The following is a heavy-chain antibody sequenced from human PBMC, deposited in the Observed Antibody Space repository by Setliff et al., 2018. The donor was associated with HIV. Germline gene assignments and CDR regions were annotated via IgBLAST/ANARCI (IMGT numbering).Heavy chain of an antibody. V-gene: IGHV3-48*01. Sequence: PGGSLRLSCAASGFTFSSYSMNWVRQAPGRGLEWVSYISSSSSTIYNADSVKGRFTISRDNAKNSLYLQMNSLRAEDTAVYYCARDASGSYYMTGSYYFDHRGQGTLVTVSS. D-gene: IGHD1-26*01. CDR1: GFTFSSYS. J-gene: IGHJ4*02. CDR3: ARDASGSYYMTGSYYFDH. CDR2: ISSSSSTI.